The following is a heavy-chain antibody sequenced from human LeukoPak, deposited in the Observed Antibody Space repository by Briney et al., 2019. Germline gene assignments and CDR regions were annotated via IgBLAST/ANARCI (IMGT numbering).Heavy chain of an antibody. V-gene: IGHV3-23*01. CDR1: GFTFGSYA. Sequence: GASLRLPCAASGFTFGSYAMSWVRQAPGKGVEWVSATSGSGGRTYYADSVKGRFTISRDNSKNTLFLQMNSLRAEDTAVYYCAKDPAFYYDSSGYYVYWGQGTLVTVSS. CDR3: AKDPAFYYDSSGYYVY. J-gene: IGHJ4*02. CDR2: TSGSGGRT. D-gene: IGHD3-22*01.